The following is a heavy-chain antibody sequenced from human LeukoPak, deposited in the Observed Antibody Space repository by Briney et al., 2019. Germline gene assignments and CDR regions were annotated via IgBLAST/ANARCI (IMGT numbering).Heavy chain of an antibody. Sequence: SETLSLTCTVSGGSISSYYWSWIRQPPGKGLEWIGYIYYSGSTNYNPSLKSRVTISVDTSKNQFSLKLSSVTAADTAVYYCARGPSGVVPAAIGGCWFDPWGQGTLATVSS. V-gene: IGHV4-59*12. D-gene: IGHD2-2*01. CDR3: ARGPSGVVPAAIGGCWFDP. J-gene: IGHJ5*02. CDR2: IYYSGST. CDR1: GGSISSYY.